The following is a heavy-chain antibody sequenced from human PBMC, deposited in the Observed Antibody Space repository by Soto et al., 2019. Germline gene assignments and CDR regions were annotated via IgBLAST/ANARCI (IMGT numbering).Heavy chain of an antibody. CDR3: ARGRYSRYCSGGSCLEGFDP. CDR2: INHSGST. V-gene: IGHV4-34*01. Sequence: SETLSLACAFYGGSFIGYYWSWIRQPPGKGLEWIGEINHSGSTNYNPSLKSRVTISVDTSKNQFSLKLSSVTAADTAVYYCARGRYSRYCSGGSCLEGFDPWGQGTLVTVSS. CDR1: GGSFIGYY. J-gene: IGHJ5*02. D-gene: IGHD2-15*01.